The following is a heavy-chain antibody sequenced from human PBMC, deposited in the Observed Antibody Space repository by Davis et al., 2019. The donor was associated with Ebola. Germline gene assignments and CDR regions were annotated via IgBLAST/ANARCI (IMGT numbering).Heavy chain of an antibody. V-gene: IGHV3-53*01. Sequence: GESLKISCAASGFTVSSNYMSWVRQAPGKGLEWVSVIYSGGSTYYADSVKGRFTISRDNSKNTLYLQMNSLRAEDTAVYYCARDHVVAGVIFDFWGQGTLVTVSS. J-gene: IGHJ4*02. CDR3: ARDHVVAGVIFDF. D-gene: IGHD6-19*01. CDR2: IYSGGST. CDR1: GFTVSSNY.